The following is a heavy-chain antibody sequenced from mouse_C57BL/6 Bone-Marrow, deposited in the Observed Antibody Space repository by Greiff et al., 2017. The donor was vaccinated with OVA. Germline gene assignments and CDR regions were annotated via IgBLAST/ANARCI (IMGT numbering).Heavy chain of an antibody. J-gene: IGHJ3*01. CDR3: TSDLGGSYYGYGD. V-gene: IGHV5-9-1*02. D-gene: IGHD1-1*01. CDR2: ISTGGDYT. CDR1: GFTFSSYA. Sequence: EVMLVESGAGLVKPGGSLKLSCAASGFTFSSYAMSWVRQTPENRLEWVAYISTGGDYTYYAETVKGRFTISGDNAWNTLYLQLSSLKSEDTAVYYCTSDLGGSYYGYGDWGQGTLVTVAA.